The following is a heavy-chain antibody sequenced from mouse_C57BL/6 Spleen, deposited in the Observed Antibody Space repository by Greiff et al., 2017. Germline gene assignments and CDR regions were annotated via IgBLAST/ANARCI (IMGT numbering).Heavy chain of an antibody. CDR3: AREGLGRDFDV. D-gene: IGHD3-3*01. Sequence: VQLQQPGAELVKPGASVKLSCKASGYTFTSYWMHWVKQRPGQGLEWIGMIHPNSGSTNYNEKFKSKATLTVDISSSTAYMQLSSLTSEDSAVYYCAREGLGRDFDVWGTGTTVTVSS. CDR2: IHPNSGST. V-gene: IGHV1-64*01. CDR1: GYTFTSYW. J-gene: IGHJ1*03.